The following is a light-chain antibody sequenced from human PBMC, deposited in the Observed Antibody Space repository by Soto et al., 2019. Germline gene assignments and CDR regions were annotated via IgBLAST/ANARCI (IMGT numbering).Light chain of an antibody. CDR2: TTS. CDR1: QSISYY. J-gene: IGKJ1*01. CDR3: QQSYSTPWM. Sequence: DIQMTQSPSSLSASVGDRVTITCRASQSISYYLNWYQQKPGRAPRLLIYTTSSLQSGVPSKFSGSASGTDFTLTISSLQPEDFATYYCQQSYSTPWMFGQGTKVDIK. V-gene: IGKV1-39*01.